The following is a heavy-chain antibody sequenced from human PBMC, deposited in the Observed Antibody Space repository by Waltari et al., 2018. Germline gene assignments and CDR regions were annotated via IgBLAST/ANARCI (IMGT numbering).Heavy chain of an antibody. V-gene: IGHV1-8*01. CDR3: ARQKNSFDY. CDR2: MNPDSGTT. CDR1: GSPFIDYD. J-gene: IGHJ4*02. Sequence: QVHLVQSGAEVQKPGASVRVSCQTSGSPFIDYDIIWVRQAPGQGLEWMGWMNPDSGTTGSAQKFQGRVTMTRNKSARTAYMQLSSLGSEDTAVYYCARQKNSFDYWGQGTLVTVSS.